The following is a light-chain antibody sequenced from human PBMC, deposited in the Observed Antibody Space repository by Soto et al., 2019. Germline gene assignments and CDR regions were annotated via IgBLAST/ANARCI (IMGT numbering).Light chain of an antibody. CDR1: SSDVGGYDY. CDR3: SSYTDSSNYV. CDR2: DVT. J-gene: IGLJ1*01. V-gene: IGLV2-14*01. Sequence: LTQPPSASGTPGQRVTISCTGTSSDVGGYDYVSWYQHHPGKAPKLVIYDVTYRPSGVSDRFSGSKSANTASLTISGLQAEDEADYYCSSYTDSSNYVFGTGTKVTVL.